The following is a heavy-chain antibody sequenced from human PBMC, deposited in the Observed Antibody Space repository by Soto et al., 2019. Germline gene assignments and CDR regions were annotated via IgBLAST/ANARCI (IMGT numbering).Heavy chain of an antibody. J-gene: IGHJ6*02. Sequence: GESLKISCKGSGYSFTSYWIGWVRQMPGKGLEWMGIIYPGDSDTRYSPSFQGQVTISADKSISTAYLQWSSLKASDTAMYYCASTRGSAGLGDYGMDVWGQGTTVTVSS. CDR3: ASTRGSAGLGDYGMDV. CDR1: GYSFTSYW. CDR2: IYPGDSDT. V-gene: IGHV5-51*01. D-gene: IGHD3-22*01.